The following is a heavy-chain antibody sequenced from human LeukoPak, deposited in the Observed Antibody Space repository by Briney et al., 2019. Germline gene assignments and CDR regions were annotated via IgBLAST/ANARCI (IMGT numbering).Heavy chain of an antibody. CDR3: ARGPGYSSGWYVLSVDY. Sequence: GRSLRLSCAPSGFTFSRHGMHWVRQAPGKGLEWVAVISYDGSIKYYADSVKGRFTTSRDNSKNMLYLQMNSLSAEDTAVYYCARGPGYSSGWYVLSVDYWGQGTLVTASS. V-gene: IGHV3-30*03. CDR2: ISYDGSIK. J-gene: IGHJ4*02. CDR1: GFTFSRHG. D-gene: IGHD6-19*01.